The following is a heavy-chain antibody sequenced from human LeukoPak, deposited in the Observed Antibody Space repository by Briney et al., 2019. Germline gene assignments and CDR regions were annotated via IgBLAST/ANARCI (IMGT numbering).Heavy chain of an antibody. V-gene: IGHV1-18*01. CDR2: ISAYNGNT. CDR1: GYTFTSYG. Sequence: ASVKVSCKASGYTFTSYGISWVRQAPGQGLEWMGWISAYNGNTIYAQKLQGRVTMTTDTSTSTAYMELRSLRSDDTAVYYCARSDIVVVPAAPPTPFDYWGQGTLVTVSS. D-gene: IGHD2-2*01. J-gene: IGHJ4*02. CDR3: ARSDIVVVPAAPPTPFDY.